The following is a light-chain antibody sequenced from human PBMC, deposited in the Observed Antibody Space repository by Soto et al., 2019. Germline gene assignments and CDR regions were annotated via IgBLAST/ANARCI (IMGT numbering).Light chain of an antibody. V-gene: IGKV3-20*01. CDR3: QQYGSALGVT. Sequence: EIVLTQSPGTLSLSPGERATLSCRASQSVSSSYLAWYQQKPGQAPRLLIYGASSRATGIPDRFSGSGSGTDFTITISRLEPEDFAVYYCQQYGSALGVTFGGGTKLEIK. CDR2: GAS. J-gene: IGKJ4*01. CDR1: QSVSSSY.